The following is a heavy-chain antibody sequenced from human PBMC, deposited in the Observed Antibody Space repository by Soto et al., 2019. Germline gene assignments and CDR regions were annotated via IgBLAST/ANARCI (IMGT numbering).Heavy chain of an antibody. CDR2: ISSSSSYI. Sequence: LSLTCAASGFTFSSYSMNWVRQAPGKGLEWVSSISSSSSYIYYADSVKGRFTISRDNAKNSLYLQMNSLRAEDTAVYYCARETRNWNYVIDYWGQGTLVTVSS. J-gene: IGHJ4*02. CDR1: GFTFSSYS. V-gene: IGHV3-21*01. CDR3: ARETRNWNYVIDY. D-gene: IGHD1-7*01.